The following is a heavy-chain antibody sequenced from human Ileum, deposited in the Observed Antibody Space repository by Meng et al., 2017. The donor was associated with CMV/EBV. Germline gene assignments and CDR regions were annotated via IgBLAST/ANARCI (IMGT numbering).Heavy chain of an antibody. CDR3: AKDKTPDGLFNLDF. CDR1: GFTFSSLS. J-gene: IGHJ4*02. Sequence: ASGFTFSSLSWTWFLQAPGKGLVWFALIYGAGTDAFYADSVKSRFTTSRDNSKITVYLQMNGLRADETSVYYCAKDKTPDGLFNLDFWGQGTLVTVSS. V-gene: IGHV3-23*03. CDR2: IYGAGTDA. D-gene: IGHD1-14*01.